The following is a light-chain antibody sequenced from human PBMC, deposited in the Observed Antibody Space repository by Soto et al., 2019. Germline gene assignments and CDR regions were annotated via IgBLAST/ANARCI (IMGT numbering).Light chain of an antibody. J-gene: IGKJ1*01. CDR3: HQYYNRPGT. CDR1: QSVSSS. V-gene: IGKV3-15*01. CDR2: GAS. Sequence: EIVMTQSPDTLSVSPGERASLACRASQSVSSSLAWYQQKPGQAPRLLIFGASTRATGIPARFSGSGSGTEFTLTISSLQSEDFAFYYCHQYYNRPGTFGQGTKVKIK.